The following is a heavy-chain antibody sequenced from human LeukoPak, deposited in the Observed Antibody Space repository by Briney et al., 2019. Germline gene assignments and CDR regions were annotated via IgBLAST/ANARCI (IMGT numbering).Heavy chain of an antibody. V-gene: IGHV3-11*01. J-gene: IGHJ3*02. CDR2: ISSSGSTI. D-gene: IGHD6-6*01. Sequence: GGSLRLSCAASGFTFSDYYMSWIRQAPGKGLEGVSYISSSGSTIYYADSVKGRFTISRDSAKNSLYLQMNSLRAEDTAVYYCAREGYSSSSGFDIWGQGTMVTVSS. CDR1: GFTFSDYY. CDR3: AREGYSSSSGFDI.